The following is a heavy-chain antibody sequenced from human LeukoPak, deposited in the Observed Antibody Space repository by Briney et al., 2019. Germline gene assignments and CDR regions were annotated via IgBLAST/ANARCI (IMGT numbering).Heavy chain of an antibody. V-gene: IGHV3-30*18. CDR2: ISYDGSNK. CDR3: AKEISSPAFFDY. J-gene: IGHJ4*02. CDR1: GFTFSSYG. Sequence: GSLRLSCAASGFTFSSYGMRWVRQAPGKGLEWVAVISYDGSNKYCADSVKGRFTISRDNSKNTLYLQMNSLRAEDTAVYYCAKEISSPAFFDYWGQGTLVTVSS. D-gene: IGHD6-6*01.